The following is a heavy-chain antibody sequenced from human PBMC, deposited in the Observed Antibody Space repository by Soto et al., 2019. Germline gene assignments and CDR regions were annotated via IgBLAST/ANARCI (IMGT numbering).Heavy chain of an antibody. CDR2: IYYSGST. Sequence: PSETLSLTCTVSGGSISSYYCSWIRQPPGKGLDWIGYIYYSGSTNYNPSLKSRVTISVYTSKNQFSLKLSSVTAADTAVYYCASGDEGSSGWYYFAFWAQGPLVTVS. CDR1: GGSISSYY. V-gene: IGHV4-59*01. CDR3: ASGDEGSSGWYYFAF. J-gene: IGHJ4*02. D-gene: IGHD6-19*01.